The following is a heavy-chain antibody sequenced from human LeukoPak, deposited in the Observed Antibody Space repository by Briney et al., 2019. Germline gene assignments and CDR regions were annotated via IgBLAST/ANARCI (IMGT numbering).Heavy chain of an antibody. CDR2: IYYSGST. CDR3: ARGGGVDAFDI. Sequence: SETLSLTCIVSGGSTRSYWSWIRQPPGKGLEWIGYIYYSGSTNYNPSLKSRVTISVDTSKNQFSLKLTSVTAADTAVYYCARGGGVDAFDIWGQGTMVSVSS. CDR1: GGSTRSY. V-gene: IGHV4-59*01. J-gene: IGHJ3*02. D-gene: IGHD3-16*01.